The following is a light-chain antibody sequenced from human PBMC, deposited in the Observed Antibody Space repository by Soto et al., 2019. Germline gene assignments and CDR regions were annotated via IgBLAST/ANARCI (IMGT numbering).Light chain of an antibody. CDR1: QSVRSSY. V-gene: IGKV3-20*01. CDR2: GAS. CDR3: QQYGSS. J-gene: IGKJ5*01. Sequence: EIVLTQSPGPLSLSPGERATLSCRASQSVRSSYLAWYQQKPGQAPRLLIYGASSRATGIPDRFGGSGSGTDFTLTISRLEPEEFAVYYCQQYGSSLGQGTRLEIK.